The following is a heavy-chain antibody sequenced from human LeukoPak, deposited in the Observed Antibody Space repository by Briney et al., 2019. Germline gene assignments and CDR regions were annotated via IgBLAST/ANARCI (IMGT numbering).Heavy chain of an antibody. CDR3: ARDRGGYIVLMVYSTTRHAMDV. D-gene: IGHD2-8*01. Sequence: ASVKVSCKASGYTFTSYGISWVRQAPGQGLEWMGWISAYNGNTNYAQKLQGRVTMTTDTSTSTAYMELRSLRSDDTAVYYCARDRGGYIVLMVYSTTRHAMDVWGQGTTVTVSS. J-gene: IGHJ6*02. CDR2: ISAYNGNT. V-gene: IGHV1-18*01. CDR1: GYTFTSYG.